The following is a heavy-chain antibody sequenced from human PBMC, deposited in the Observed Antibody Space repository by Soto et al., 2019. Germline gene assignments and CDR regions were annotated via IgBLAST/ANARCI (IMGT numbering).Heavy chain of an antibody. J-gene: IGHJ6*03. CDR1: GFTFWNYE. CDR2: ISNNGAHT. CDR3: ARRGYGSRWPNVYMDV. Sequence: GXSMRLSSAASGFTFWNYEMDWVVQTPGKGLEYVSGISNNGAHTDYAKSVKGRFTISRDNSENTLYLQMGSLRAEHMALYYCARRGYGSRWPNVYMDVWGKGTTVTVSS. D-gene: IGHD6-13*01. V-gene: IGHV3-64*01.